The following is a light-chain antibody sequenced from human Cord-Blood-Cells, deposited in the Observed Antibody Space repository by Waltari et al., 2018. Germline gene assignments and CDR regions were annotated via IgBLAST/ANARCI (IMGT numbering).Light chain of an antibody. CDR1: SSDVGGYNY. CDR2: DVR. J-gene: IGLJ1*01. CDR3: CSYAGSYTLI. V-gene: IGLV2-11*01. Sequence: QSALTQPRPVSGSPGQSVTISCTGTSSDVGGYNYVSWDQQHPGKAPKLRIYDVRKRPSWFPYRFSGSKSGNTASLTISGLQAEDEADYYCCSYAGSYTLIFGTGTKVTVL.